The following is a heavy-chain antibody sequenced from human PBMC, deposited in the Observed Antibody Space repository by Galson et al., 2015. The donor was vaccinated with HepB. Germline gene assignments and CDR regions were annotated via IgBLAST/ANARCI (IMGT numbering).Heavy chain of an antibody. V-gene: IGHV3-30*18. D-gene: IGHD5-18*01. CDR3: AKELYSYEPYYYYYYGMDV. CDR1: GFTFSSYG. CDR2: ISYDGSNK. Sequence: SLRLSCAASGFTFSSYGMHWVRQAPGKGLEWVAVISYDGSNKYYADSVKGRFTISRDNSKNTLYLQMNSLRAEDTAVYYCAKELYSYEPYYYYYYGMDVWGQGTTVTVSS. J-gene: IGHJ6*02.